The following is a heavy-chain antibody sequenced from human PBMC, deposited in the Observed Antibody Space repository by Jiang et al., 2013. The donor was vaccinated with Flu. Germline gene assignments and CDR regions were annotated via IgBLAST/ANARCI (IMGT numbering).Heavy chain of an antibody. CDR2: IYYSGST. D-gene: IGHD1-26*01. CDR3: ARGSWDSSGTYYVSWLDP. Sequence: LLKPSETLSLTCAVYGGSFSGYYWSWIRQPPGKGLEWIGSIYYSGSTYYNPSLKSRVTISVDTSTNQFSLRLSSVTAADTALYYCARGSWDSSGTYYVSWLDPWGQGTLVSVSS. CDR1: GGSFSGYY. V-gene: IGHV4-34*01. J-gene: IGHJ5*02.